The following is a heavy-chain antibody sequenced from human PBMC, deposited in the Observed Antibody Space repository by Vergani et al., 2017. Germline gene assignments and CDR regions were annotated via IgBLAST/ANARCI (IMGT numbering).Heavy chain of an antibody. CDR1: GFTFSNAW. J-gene: IGHJ3*02. Sequence: EVQLVESGGGLVKPGGSLRLSCAASGFTFSNAWMSWVRQAPGKGLEWVGRIKSKTDGGTTDYAAPVKGRFTISRDDSKNTLYLQMNSLKTEDTAVYYCATGGDYYDSSGAFDIWGQGTMVTVSS. D-gene: IGHD3-22*01. V-gene: IGHV3-15*01. CDR2: IKSKTDGGTT. CDR3: ATGGDYYDSSGAFDI.